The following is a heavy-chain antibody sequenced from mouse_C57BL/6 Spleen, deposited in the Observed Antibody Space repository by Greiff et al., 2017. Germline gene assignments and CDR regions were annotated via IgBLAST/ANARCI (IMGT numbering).Heavy chain of an antibody. CDR3: TRDYDEAWFAY. V-gene: IGHV6-3*01. J-gene: IGHJ3*01. D-gene: IGHD2-4*01. Sequence: EVMLVESGGGLVQPGGSMKLSCVASGFTFSNYWMNWVRQSPEKGLEWVAQIRLKSDNYATHYAESVKGRFTISRDDSKSSVYLQMNNLRAEDTGIYYCTRDYDEAWFAYWGQGTLVTVSA. CDR2: IRLKSDNYAT. CDR1: GFTFSNYW.